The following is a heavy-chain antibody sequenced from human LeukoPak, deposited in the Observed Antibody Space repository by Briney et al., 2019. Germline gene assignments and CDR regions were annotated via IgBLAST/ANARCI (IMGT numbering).Heavy chain of an antibody. D-gene: IGHD3-22*01. Sequence: PSETLSLTCTVSGGSISSTNYYWGWIRQPPGKGLEWIGSIYYSGSTYYNPSLKSRVTISVDTSKNQFSLKLSSVTAADTAVYYCARHESYYYDSSGDFDYWGQGTLVTASS. CDR1: GGSISSTNYY. V-gene: IGHV4-39*01. CDR3: ARHESYYYDSSGDFDY. CDR2: IYYSGST. J-gene: IGHJ4*02.